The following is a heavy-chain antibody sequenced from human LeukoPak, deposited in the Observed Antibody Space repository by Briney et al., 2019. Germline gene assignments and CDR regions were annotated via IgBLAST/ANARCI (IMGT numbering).Heavy chain of an antibody. D-gene: IGHD3-22*01. Sequence: PSETLPLTCTISRGSISTYYWSWIRQTPGPTLEWIGNIHYTGRTRYNPSLESRVTMSLDTPKNEFSLRLTSMTAADSAVYYCARGRPDPQNSDYWDYWGQGILVTVSS. CDR2: IHYTGRT. CDR3: ARGRPDPQNSDYWDY. J-gene: IGHJ4*02. V-gene: IGHV4-59*13. CDR1: RGSISTYY.